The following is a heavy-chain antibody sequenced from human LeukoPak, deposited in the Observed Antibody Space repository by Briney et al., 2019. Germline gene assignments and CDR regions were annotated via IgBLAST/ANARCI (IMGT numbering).Heavy chain of an antibody. Sequence: GESLKISCKGSGYTFVSHWIAWVRQMPGKGLEWMGIIYSGDSDTRYSPSFRGQVIISADKSITTAYLQWRSLKASDTAMYYCARHNLYTGSDYPDFDYWGQGTLVTVSS. CDR2: IYSGDSDT. J-gene: IGHJ4*02. CDR1: GYTFVSHW. D-gene: IGHD1-26*01. V-gene: IGHV5-51*01. CDR3: ARHNLYTGSDYPDFDY.